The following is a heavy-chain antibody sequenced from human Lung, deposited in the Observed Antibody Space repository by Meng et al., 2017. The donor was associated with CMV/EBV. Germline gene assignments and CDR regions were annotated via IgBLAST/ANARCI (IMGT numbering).Heavy chain of an antibody. J-gene: IGHJ4*02. Sequence: SGPAVVKPSPTVTTSGVTPGDGVSSNSAAWNWIRQSPLRGLEWLGKTYYRSKSYNGYAVSVKSRITINPDTSKNQFSLQLNSVTPEDTDMYYCARSGSIGWIDYWGQGTLVTVSS. V-gene: IGHV6-1*01. CDR1: GDGVSSNSAA. D-gene: IGHD6-19*01. CDR2: TYYRSKSYN. CDR3: ARSGSIGWIDY.